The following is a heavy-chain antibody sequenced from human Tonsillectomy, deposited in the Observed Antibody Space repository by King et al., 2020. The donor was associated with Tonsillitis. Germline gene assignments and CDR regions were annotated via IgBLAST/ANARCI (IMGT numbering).Heavy chain of an antibody. D-gene: IGHD1-26*01. J-gene: IGHJ6*03. V-gene: IGHV3-48*03. CDR3: ARSGELVAFDYYMDV. CDR1: GFTFSSYE. CDR2: ISSSGSTI. Sequence: VQLVESGGGLVQPGGSLRLSCAASGFTFSSYEMNWVRQAPGKGLEWVSYISSSGSTIYYADSVKGRFTISRDNAKNSLYLQMNSLRAEDTAVYYCARSGELVAFDYYMDVWGKGTTVTVSS.